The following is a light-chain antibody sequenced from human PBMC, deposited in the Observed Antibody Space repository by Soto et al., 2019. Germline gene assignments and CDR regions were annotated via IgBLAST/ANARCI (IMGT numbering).Light chain of an antibody. CDR1: QSISSW. J-gene: IGKJ1*01. CDR3: QQYNSPWT. CDR2: DAS. V-gene: IGKV1-5*01. Sequence: DIQITQYPSTLSASVGHRVTITCRASQSISSWLAWYQQKPGKAPKLLIYDASSLESGVPSRFSGSGSGTEFTLTISSLQPDDFATYYCQQYNSPWTFGQGTKVEIK.